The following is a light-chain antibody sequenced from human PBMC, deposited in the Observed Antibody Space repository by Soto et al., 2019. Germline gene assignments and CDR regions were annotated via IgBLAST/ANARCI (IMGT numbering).Light chain of an antibody. CDR2: DAS. V-gene: IGKV1-33*01. CDR1: QDISNY. J-gene: IGKJ2*01. Sequence: DIQMTQSPSSLSASVGDRVTITCQASQDISNYLNWYQQKPGKAPKLLIYDASNLETVVPSRFSGSGSGTDFTFTISSLQPEDIATYYCQQDDNLPYTFCQGTKLEIK. CDR3: QQDDNLPYT.